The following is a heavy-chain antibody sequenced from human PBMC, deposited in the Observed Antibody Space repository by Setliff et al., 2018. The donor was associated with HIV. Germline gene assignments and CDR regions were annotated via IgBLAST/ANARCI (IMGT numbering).Heavy chain of an antibody. V-gene: IGHV4-38-2*02. D-gene: IGHD6-13*01. Sequence: SETLSLTCAVSGYSISGGYYWGWIRQPPGKGLEWIGSIYHRGTTYYNPSLKSRVTISEDTSKNQFSLKLSSVTAADTAVYYCAREDKYGYSSSWYNYWGQGALVTVSS. J-gene: IGHJ4*02. CDR1: GYSISGGYY. CDR2: IYHRGTT. CDR3: AREDKYGYSSSWYNY.